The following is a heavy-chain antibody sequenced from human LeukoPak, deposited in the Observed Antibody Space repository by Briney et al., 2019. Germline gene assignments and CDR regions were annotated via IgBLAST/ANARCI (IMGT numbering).Heavy chain of an antibody. CDR2: IIPILGVA. CDR3: ARDVYGSGSYLIDY. CDR1: GGTFSSYA. Sequence: SVKVSCKASGGTFSSYAISWVRQAPGQGLEWMGRIIPILGVANYAQKFQGRVTITADKSSSTAYMELSSLRSEDTAVYYCARDVYGSGSYLIDYWGQGTLVTVSS. J-gene: IGHJ4*02. D-gene: IGHD3-10*01. V-gene: IGHV1-69*04.